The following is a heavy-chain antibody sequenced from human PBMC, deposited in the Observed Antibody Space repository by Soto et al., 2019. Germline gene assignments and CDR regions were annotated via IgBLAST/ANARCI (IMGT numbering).Heavy chain of an antibody. D-gene: IGHD5-12*01. Sequence: QVQLVQSGAEVKKPGSSVKVSCKASGGTFSSYAISWVRQAPGQGLEWMGGIIPIFGTANYAQKFQGRVTITADKSTSTAYMELSRRRSEDTAVYYCARAWRGGSGYGGHIDYWGQGTTVTVSS. V-gene: IGHV1-69*06. CDR1: GGTFSSYA. CDR2: IIPIFGTA. CDR3: ARAWRGGSGYGGHIDY. J-gene: IGHJ4*03.